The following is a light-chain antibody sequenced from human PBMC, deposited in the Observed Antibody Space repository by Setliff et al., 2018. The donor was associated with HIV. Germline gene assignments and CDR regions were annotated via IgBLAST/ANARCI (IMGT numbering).Light chain of an antibody. J-gene: IGLJ3*02. V-gene: IGLV1-40*01. CDR2: GSF. CDR3: SSYTSSSTDWV. CDR1: SSNIGAGYD. Sequence: QSVLTQPPSVSGAPGQRVTISCTGSSSNIGAGYDVHWYQQLPGTAPKLLIYGSFNRPSGVPDRFSGSKSGTSASLAITGLQAEDEGDYYCSSYTSSSTDWVFGGGTKVTV.